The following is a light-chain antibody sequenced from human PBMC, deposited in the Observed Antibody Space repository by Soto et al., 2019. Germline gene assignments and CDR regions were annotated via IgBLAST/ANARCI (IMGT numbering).Light chain of an antibody. CDR1: QNVLYSSNNKNY. CDR2: WAS. J-gene: IGKJ2*01. V-gene: IGKV4-1*01. CDR3: QQHYSTPHT. Sequence: DIVMTQSPDSLAVSLGERATINCKSSQNVLYSSNNKNYLAWYQQRPGQPPKLLIYWASTRESGVPDRFSGSGSGTDFTLTIRSLQAEDVAVYYCQQHYSTPHTFGQGTKLEIK.